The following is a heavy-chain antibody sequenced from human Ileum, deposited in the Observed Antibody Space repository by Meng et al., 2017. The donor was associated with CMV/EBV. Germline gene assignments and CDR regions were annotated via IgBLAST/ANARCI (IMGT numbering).Heavy chain of an antibody. V-gene: IGHV3-7*01. CDR3: TRDLENGYASSIKQY. J-gene: IGHJ4*02. CDR2: IKQDGSEK. D-gene: IGHD3-16*01. Sequence: GESLKISCAASGFTFRSYFMSWVRQAPGKGLQWVANIKQDGSEKYYVDSVKGRFTIFRDNAKNSLYLQMNSLRVEDAAVYYCTRDLENGYASSIKQYWGQGTLVTVSS. CDR1: GFTFRSYF.